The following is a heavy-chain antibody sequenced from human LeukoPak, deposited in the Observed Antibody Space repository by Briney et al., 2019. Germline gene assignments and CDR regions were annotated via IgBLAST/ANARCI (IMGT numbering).Heavy chain of an antibody. CDR3: ARYSSSSAFDY. V-gene: IGHV3-23*01. J-gene: IGHJ4*02. CDR2: IGGLGGST. D-gene: IGHD6-6*01. Sequence: GGSLRLSCAASGFTFSSYAMSWVRQAPGKGLEWVSSIGGLGGSTFYAVSVKGRFTISRDNSKNTLYLQMNSLRAEDTAVYYCARYSSSSAFDYWGQGTLVTVSS. CDR1: GFTFSSYA.